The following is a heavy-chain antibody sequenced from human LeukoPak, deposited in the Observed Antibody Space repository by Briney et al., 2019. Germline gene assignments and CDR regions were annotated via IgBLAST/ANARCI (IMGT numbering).Heavy chain of an antibody. Sequence: GGSLRLSWAASGFTFSSYGMHWVRQAPGKGLEGGAFIRYDGSNKYYADSVKGRFTISRDNSKNTLYLQMNSLRPEDTAVYYCAGVEGGDWFDPWGQGTLVTVSS. CDR3: AGVEGGDWFDP. CDR2: IRYDGSNK. CDR1: GFTFSSYG. D-gene: IGHD3-16*01. V-gene: IGHV3-30*02. J-gene: IGHJ5*02.